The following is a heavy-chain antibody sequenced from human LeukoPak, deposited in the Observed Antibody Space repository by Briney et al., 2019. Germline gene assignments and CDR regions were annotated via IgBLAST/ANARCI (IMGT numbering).Heavy chain of an antibody. D-gene: IGHD6-19*01. CDR2: ISAYNGNT. V-gene: IGHV1-18*04. Sequence: ASVKVSCEASGYTFTSYGISWVRQAPGQGLEWMGWISAYNGNTNYAQKLQGRVTMTTDTSTSTAYMELRSLRSDDTAVYYCARDGWRAVAPRGPFDYWGQGTLVTVSS. CDR1: GYTFTSYG. J-gene: IGHJ4*02. CDR3: ARDGWRAVAPRGPFDY.